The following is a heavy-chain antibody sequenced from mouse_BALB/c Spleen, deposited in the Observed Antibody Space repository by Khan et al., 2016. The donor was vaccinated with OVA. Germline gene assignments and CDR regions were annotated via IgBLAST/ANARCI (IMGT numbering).Heavy chain of an antibody. J-gene: IGHJ2*01. D-gene: IGHD2-1*01. CDR1: GYAFTHYL. CDR3: ASDDYDNFLYFDY. CDR2: INPGSGST. V-gene: IGHV1-54*01. Sequence: QVQLKQSGGEVIRPGTSVKVSCKASGYAFTHYLIEWVKQRPGQGLEWIGVINPGSGSTNYNEKFKGKAILTADKSSSTAYMQLGSLTSDDSAVYFCASDDYDNFLYFDYWGQGTTLTVSS.